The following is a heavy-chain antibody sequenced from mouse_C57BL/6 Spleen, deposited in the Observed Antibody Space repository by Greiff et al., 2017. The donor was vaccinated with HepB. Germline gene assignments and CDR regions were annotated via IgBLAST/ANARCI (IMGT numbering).Heavy chain of an antibody. Sequence: QVQLKESGPGLVQPSQSLSITCTVSGFSLTSYGVHWVRQSPGKGLEWLGVIWSGGSTDYNAAFISRLSISKDNSKSQVFFKMNSLQADDTAIYYCARKSFPPYYAMDYWGQGTSVTVSS. CDR3: ARKSFPPYYAMDY. CDR1: GFSLTSYG. J-gene: IGHJ4*01. V-gene: IGHV2-2*01. CDR2: IWSGGST.